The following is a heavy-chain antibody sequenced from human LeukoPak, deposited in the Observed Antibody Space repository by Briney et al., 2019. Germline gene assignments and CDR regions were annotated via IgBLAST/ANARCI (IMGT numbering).Heavy chain of an antibody. CDR2: ISGSGGST. D-gene: IGHD6-13*01. V-gene: IGHV3-23*01. Sequence: PGGSLRLSCAASGFTFGTYAMSWVRQAPGKGLEWVSAISGSGGSTYYADSVKGRFTISRDNSKNTLYLQMNSLRAEDTAVYYCAKVGSSSWYSTPHPGGYWGQGTLVTVSS. CDR3: AKVGSSSWYSTPHPGGY. CDR1: GFTFGTYA. J-gene: IGHJ4*02.